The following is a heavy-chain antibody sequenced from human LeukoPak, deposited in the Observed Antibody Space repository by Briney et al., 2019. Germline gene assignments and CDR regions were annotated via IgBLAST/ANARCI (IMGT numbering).Heavy chain of an antibody. J-gene: IGHJ4*02. CDR3: AGDADY. V-gene: IGHV3-30-3*01. CDR2: ISYDGSNK. CDR1: GFTVSSNY. Sequence: GGSLRLSCAASGFTVSSNYMSWVRQAPGKGLEWVAVISYDGSNKYYADSVKGRFTISRDNSKNTLYLQMNSLRAEDTAVYYCAGDADYWGQGTLVTVSS.